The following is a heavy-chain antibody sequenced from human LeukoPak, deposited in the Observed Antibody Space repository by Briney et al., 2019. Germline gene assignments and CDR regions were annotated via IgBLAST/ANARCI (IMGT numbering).Heavy chain of an antibody. CDR1: GYTFTSYD. CDR3: ARGGYCSGGSCYSSHDY. CDR2: MNPNSGNT. J-gene: IGHJ4*02. V-gene: IGHV1-8*01. D-gene: IGHD2-15*01. Sequence: ASVKVSCKASGYTFTSYDINWVRQATGQGLEWMGWMNPNSGNTGYAQKFQGRVTMTRNTSISTAYMELSSLRSEDTAVYYCARGGYCSGGSCYSSHDYWGQGTLVTVSS.